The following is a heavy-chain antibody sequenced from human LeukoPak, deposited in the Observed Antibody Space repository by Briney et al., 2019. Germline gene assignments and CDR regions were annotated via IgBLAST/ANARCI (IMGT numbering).Heavy chain of an antibody. CDR2: IDPPDAEA. D-gene: IGHD3-22*01. J-gene: IGHJ6*03. CDR3: AADRSSGGQYYYMDV. V-gene: IGHV1-69-2*01. CDR1: GYTFTDYY. Sequence: ASVKVSCKASGYTFTDYYIHWVKQAPGKGLEWIGRIDPPDAEAKYAQKFQGRVTITADSSTDTAYMEMSSLISEDTAFYYCAADRSSGGQYYYMDVWGKGTTVIVTS.